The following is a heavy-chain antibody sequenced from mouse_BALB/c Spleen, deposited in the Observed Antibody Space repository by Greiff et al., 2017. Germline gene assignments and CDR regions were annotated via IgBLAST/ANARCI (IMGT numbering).Heavy chain of an antibody. CDR3: AREDYYGSSPFAY. D-gene: IGHD1-1*01. V-gene: IGHV1-87*01. CDR1: GYTFTSYW. J-gene: IGHJ3*01. CDR2: IYPGDGDT. Sequence: VQLQQSGAELARPGASVKLSCKASGYTFTSYWMQWVKQRPGQGLEWIGAIYPGDGDTRYTQKFKGKATLTVDKSSSTAYIQLSSLTSEDSAVYYCAREDYYGSSPFAYWGQGTLVTVSA.